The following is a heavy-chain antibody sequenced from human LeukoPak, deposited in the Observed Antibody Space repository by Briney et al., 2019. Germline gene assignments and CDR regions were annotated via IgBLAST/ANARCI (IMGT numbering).Heavy chain of an antibody. Sequence: PSETLSPTCTVSGGSISNYYWSWIRQHPVKGLEWLGYIYYTGNTASNPSLQSRLTISRDTSENQFSLSLTSVTAADTAVYYCAGGPAYLDSVPNSWGQGTLVTVSS. V-gene: IGHV4-59*06. CDR2: IYYTGNT. CDR3: AGGPAYLDSVPNS. J-gene: IGHJ4*02. D-gene: IGHD3-22*01. CDR1: GGSISNYY.